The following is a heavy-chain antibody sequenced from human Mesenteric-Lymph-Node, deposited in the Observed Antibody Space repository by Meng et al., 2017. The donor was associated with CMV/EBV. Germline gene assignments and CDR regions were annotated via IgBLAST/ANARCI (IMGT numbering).Heavy chain of an antibody. D-gene: IGHD5-12*01. V-gene: IGHV3-7*01. CDR2: IKQDGSEK. CDR3: ARDPSNMVASYYYGMDV. J-gene: IGHJ6*02. Sequence: GESLKISCAASGFTFSSYWMSWVRRAPGKGLEWVANIKQDGSEKYYVDSVKGRFTISRDNAKNSLYLQMNSLRAEDTALYYCARDPSNMVASYYYGMDVWGQGTTVTVSS. CDR1: GFTFSSYW.